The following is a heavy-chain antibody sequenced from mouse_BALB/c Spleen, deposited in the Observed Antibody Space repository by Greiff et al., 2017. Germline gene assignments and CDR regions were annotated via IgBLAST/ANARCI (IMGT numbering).Heavy chain of an antibody. CDR3: ARWAGDY. V-gene: IGHV1-54*01. J-gene: IGHJ2*01. D-gene: IGHD3-3*01. Sequence: QVQLQQSGAELVRPGTSVKVSCKASGYAFTNYLIEWVKQRPGQGLEWIGVINPGSGGTNYNEKFKGKATLTADKSSSTAYMQLSSLTSDDSAVYFCARWAGDYWGQGTTLTVSS. CDR1: GYAFTNYL. CDR2: INPGSGGT.